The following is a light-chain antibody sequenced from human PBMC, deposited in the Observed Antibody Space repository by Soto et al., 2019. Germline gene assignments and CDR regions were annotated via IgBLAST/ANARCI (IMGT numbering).Light chain of an antibody. Sequence: DIQMTQSPSTLSASVGDKVTITCRASQTISFWLAWYQQKPGKAPKLLIYDASSWESGGPSRFRGSGAGTEFTLTSSSLQPDELATYYCQQYHAAPYTFGQGTKLE. CDR2: DAS. J-gene: IGKJ2*01. V-gene: IGKV1-5*01. CDR3: QQYHAAPYT. CDR1: QTISFW.